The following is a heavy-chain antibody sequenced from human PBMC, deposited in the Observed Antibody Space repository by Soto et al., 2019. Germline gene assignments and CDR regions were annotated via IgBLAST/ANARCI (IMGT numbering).Heavy chain of an antibody. V-gene: IGHV4-39*07. CDR3: ARDRWFDP. CDR1: GGSISSSSYY. J-gene: IGHJ5*02. Sequence: SETLSLTCTVSGGSISSSSYYWGWIRQPPGKGLEWIGSIYYSGSTYYNPSLKSRVTISVDTSKNQFSLKLSSVTAADTAVYYCARDRWFDPWGQGTLVTVSS. CDR2: IYYSGST.